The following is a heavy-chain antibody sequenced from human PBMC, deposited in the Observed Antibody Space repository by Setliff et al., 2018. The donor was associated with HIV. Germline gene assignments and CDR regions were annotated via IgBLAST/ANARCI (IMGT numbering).Heavy chain of an antibody. D-gene: IGHD3-10*01. CDR3: ARRIDDSGSFPDKNWFDT. CDR2: IDSSGTT. J-gene: IGHJ5*02. Sequence: SETLSLTCTISGGSFGVYRWSWIRQSAGRGLEWIGRIDSSGTTDYKPSLKGRVTMSIDTSKNQFSLKLTSVTAADTAVYYCARRIDDSGSFPDKNWFDTWGQGSLVTVSS. CDR1: GGSFGVYR. V-gene: IGHV4-4*07.